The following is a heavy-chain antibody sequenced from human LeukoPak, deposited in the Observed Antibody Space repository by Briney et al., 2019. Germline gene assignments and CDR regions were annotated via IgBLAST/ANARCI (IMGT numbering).Heavy chain of an antibody. J-gene: IGHJ6*03. Sequence: SVKVSCKASGGTYSSYAISWVRQAPGQGLEWMGGIIPIFGTANYAQKFQGRVTITTDESTSTAYMELSSLRSEDTAVYYCARAGDYGDYNFMDVWGKGTTVTVSS. CDR3: ARAGDYGDYNFMDV. CDR1: GGTYSSYA. D-gene: IGHD4-17*01. V-gene: IGHV1-69*05. CDR2: IIPIFGTA.